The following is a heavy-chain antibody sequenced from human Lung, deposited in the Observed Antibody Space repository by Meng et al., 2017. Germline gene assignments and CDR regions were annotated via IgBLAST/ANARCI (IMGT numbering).Heavy chain of an antibody. CDR3: ARGPTTMAHDFDY. CDR2: INHSGST. CDR1: GGSFSDYY. V-gene: IGHV4-34*01. Sequence: VQLQQGGGGLLKPSGPLSLTSVVAGGSFSDYYWSWIRQPPGKGLEWIGEINHSGSTNYNPSLESRATISVDTSQNNLSLKLSSVTAADSAVYYCARGPTTMAHDFDYWGQGTLVTVSS. J-gene: IGHJ4*02. D-gene: IGHD4-11*01.